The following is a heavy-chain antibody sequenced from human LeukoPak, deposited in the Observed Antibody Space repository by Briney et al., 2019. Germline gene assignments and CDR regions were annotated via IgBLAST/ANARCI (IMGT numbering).Heavy chain of an antibody. Sequence: ASVTVSCKASGYTFTSYDINWVRQATGQGLEWMGWMNPNSGNTGYSQKFQGRVTMTRNTSISTAYMELSSMSSEDTAVYYCARGYDELGYWGQGTLVTVSS. CDR1: GYTFTSYD. J-gene: IGHJ4*02. CDR2: MNPNSGNT. D-gene: IGHD6-6*01. V-gene: IGHV1-8*01. CDR3: ARGYDELGY.